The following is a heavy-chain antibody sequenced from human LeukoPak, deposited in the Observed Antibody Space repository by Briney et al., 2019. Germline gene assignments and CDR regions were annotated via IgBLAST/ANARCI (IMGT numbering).Heavy chain of an antibody. J-gene: IGHJ4*02. Sequence: GGSLRLSCAASGFTFSNIAFYWVRQAPGKGLEWVSSFSTSDSRTNYADSVKGRFTTSSDISKNTLFLQMNGLRADDTAVYYRATSTVTNGFDYWGQGALVTVSS. CDR1: GFTFSNIA. CDR2: FSTSDSRT. CDR3: ATSTVTNGFDY. V-gene: IGHV3-23*01. D-gene: IGHD4-17*01.